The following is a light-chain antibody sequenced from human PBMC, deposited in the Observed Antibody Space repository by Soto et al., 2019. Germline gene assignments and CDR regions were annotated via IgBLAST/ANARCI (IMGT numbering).Light chain of an antibody. J-gene: IGLJ2*01. CDR3: SSYTSSGTLV. V-gene: IGLV2-14*03. CDR1: GSDVGGYNY. Sequence: QSVLTQPASVSGSPGQSITISCTGTGSDVGGYNYVSWYQHHPGKAPKVMIYDVSNRPSGVSNRFSGSKSGNTASLTISGLQAEDEADYYCSSYTSSGTLVFGGGTKVTVL. CDR2: DVS.